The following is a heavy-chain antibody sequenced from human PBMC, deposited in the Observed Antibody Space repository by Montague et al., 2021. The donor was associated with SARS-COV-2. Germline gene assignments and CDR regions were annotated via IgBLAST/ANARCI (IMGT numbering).Heavy chain of an antibody. CDR1: GFTFSNYA. CDR2: IFGSGSST. Sequence: SLRLSCAASGFTFSNYAMSWVRQAPGKGLEWVSVIFGSGSSTYYSGSVRGRFTVSRDNSKNTLYPQMNNLRAEDTAVYYCAKDGATVRGLINWYFDLWGRGTLVTVSS. D-gene: IGHD3-10*01. V-gene: IGHV3-23*03. CDR3: AKDGATVRGLINWYFDL. J-gene: IGHJ2*01.